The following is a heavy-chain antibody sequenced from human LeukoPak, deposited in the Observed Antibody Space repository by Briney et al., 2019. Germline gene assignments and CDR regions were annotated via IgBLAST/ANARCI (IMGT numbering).Heavy chain of an antibody. J-gene: IGHJ4*02. CDR1: GGSFSGYY. CDR2: INHSGST. Sequence: SETLSLTCAVYGGSFSGYYWSWIRQPPGKGLEWIGEINHSGSTNYNPSLKSRVTISVDTSKNQFSLKLSSVTAADTAVYYCARGRKPVVWGQGTLVTVSS. D-gene: IGHD4-23*01. CDR3: ARGRKPVV. V-gene: IGHV4-34*01.